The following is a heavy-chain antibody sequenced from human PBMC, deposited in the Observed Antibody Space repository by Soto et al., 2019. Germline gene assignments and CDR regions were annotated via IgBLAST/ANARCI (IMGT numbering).Heavy chain of an antibody. CDR1: GFTFSSYG. Sequence: GGSLRLSCAASGFTFSSYGMHWVRQAPGKGLEWVAVISYDGSNKYYADSVKGRFTISRDNSKNTLYLQMNSLRAEDTAVYYWAKDYYDTPDYWGQGTLVTVSS. J-gene: IGHJ4*02. CDR3: AKDYYDTPDY. D-gene: IGHD3-22*01. V-gene: IGHV3-30*18. CDR2: ISYDGSNK.